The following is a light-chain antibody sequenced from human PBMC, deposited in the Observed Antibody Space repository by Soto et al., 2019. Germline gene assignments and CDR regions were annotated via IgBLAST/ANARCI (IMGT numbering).Light chain of an antibody. J-gene: IGLJ2*01. Sequence: QSVLTQPPSASGAPGQRLTISCSGSSSNIGSNNVNWYQHLPGTAPKLLIYSYDERPSGVPDRFSGSKSGTSASLAISGLQSEDEADYYCQAWDSSTGVFGGGTKLTVL. CDR2: SYD. CDR3: QAWDSSTGV. CDR1: SSNIGSNN. V-gene: IGLV1-44*01.